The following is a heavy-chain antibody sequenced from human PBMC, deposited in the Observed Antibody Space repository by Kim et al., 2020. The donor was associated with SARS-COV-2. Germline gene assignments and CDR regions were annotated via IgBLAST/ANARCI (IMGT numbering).Heavy chain of an antibody. Sequence: ASVKVSCKASGYTFTSYAMHWVRQAPGQRLEWMGWINAGNGNTKYSQKFQGRVTITRDTSASTAYMELSSLRSEDTAVYYCARDRGYEAYYYYGMDVWGQGTTVTVSS. D-gene: IGHD2-15*01. CDR1: GYTFTSYA. CDR3: ARDRGYEAYYYYGMDV. V-gene: IGHV1-3*01. J-gene: IGHJ6*02. CDR2: INAGNGNT.